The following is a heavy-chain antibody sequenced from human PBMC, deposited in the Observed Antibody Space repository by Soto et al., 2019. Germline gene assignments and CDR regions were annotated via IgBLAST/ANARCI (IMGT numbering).Heavy chain of an antibody. CDR1: GGSISSGGYY. Sequence: SETLSLTCTVSGGSISSGGYYWSWIRQHPGKGLEWIGYIYYSGSTYYNPSLKSRVTISVDTSKDQFSLKLSSVTAADTAVYYCARADLGYSSSYYFDYWGQGTLVTVSS. J-gene: IGHJ4*02. CDR3: ARADLGYSSSYYFDY. D-gene: IGHD6-6*01. V-gene: IGHV4-31*03. CDR2: IYYSGST.